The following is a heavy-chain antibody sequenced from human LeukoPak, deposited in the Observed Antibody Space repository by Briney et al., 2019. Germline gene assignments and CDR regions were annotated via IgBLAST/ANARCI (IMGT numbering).Heavy chain of an antibody. CDR1: GGSISSYY. J-gene: IGHJ4*02. Sequence: SETLSLTCTVSGGSISSYYWSWIRQPPGKGLEWIGYIYYSGSTNYNPSLKSRATISVDTSKNQFSLKLSSVTAADTAVYYCARGLAVYGGNSGVYFGYWGQGTLVTVSS. CDR3: ARGLAVYGGNSGVYFGY. V-gene: IGHV4-59*01. D-gene: IGHD4-23*01. CDR2: IYYSGST.